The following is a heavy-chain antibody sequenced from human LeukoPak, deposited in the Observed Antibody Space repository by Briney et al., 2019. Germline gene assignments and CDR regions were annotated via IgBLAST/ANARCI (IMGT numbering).Heavy chain of an antibody. CDR3: AKVYSNYEGWFDP. J-gene: IGHJ5*02. Sequence: SETLSLTCTVSGGSISSYSWSWIRQHPGKGLEWIGYIYYSGSTNYDPSIKSRVTISEDTSKNQFSLKLSSVTAADTAVYYCAKVYSNYEGWFDPWGQGTLVTVSS. V-gene: IGHV4-59*01. D-gene: IGHD4-11*01. CDR2: IYYSGST. CDR1: GGSISSYS.